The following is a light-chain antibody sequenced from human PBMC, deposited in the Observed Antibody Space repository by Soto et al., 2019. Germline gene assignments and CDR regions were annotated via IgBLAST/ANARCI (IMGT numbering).Light chain of an antibody. CDR2: NVS. J-gene: IGKJ5*01. CDR1: QSVGNNY. Sequence: EIVLTQSPATLSLSPGETATLSCRASQSVGNNYLAWYQQKPGQAPRLIIFNVSSRATGIPHRFSGSGSGTDFSLTISRLEPEDFAVYYCQHYGISLSITFGQGTRLEIK. CDR3: QHYGISLSIT. V-gene: IGKV3-20*01.